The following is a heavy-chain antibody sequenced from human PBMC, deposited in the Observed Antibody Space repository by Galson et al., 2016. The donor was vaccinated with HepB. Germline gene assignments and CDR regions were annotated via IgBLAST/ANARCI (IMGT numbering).Heavy chain of an antibody. Sequence: SLRLSCAASGFTFDDYAMHWVRQAPGKGLEWVGRIKSMTDGGTTDYAAPVKGRFTISRDESKNTVYLQMNSLKIEDTAVYYCTTGPNCVGDCYSARYDHWGQGTLVTVSS. V-gene: IGHV3-15*01. CDR3: TTGPNCVGDCYSARYDH. D-gene: IGHD2-21*02. CDR2: IKSMTDGGTT. CDR1: GFTFDDYA. J-gene: IGHJ4*02.